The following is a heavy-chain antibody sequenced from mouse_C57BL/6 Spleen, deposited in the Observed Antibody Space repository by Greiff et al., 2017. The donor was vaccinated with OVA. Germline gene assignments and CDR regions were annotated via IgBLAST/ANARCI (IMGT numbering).Heavy chain of an antibody. CDR1: GFTFTDYY. Sequence: EVQLVESGGGLVQPGGSLSLSCAASGFTFTDYYMSWVRQPPGKALEWLGFIRNKANGYTTEYSASVKGRFTISRDNSQSILYLQMNALRAEDSATYYCARLIYDRYYFDYWGQGTTLTVSS. CDR3: ARLIYDRYYFDY. J-gene: IGHJ2*01. D-gene: IGHD2-3*01. CDR2: IRNKANGYTT. V-gene: IGHV7-3*01.